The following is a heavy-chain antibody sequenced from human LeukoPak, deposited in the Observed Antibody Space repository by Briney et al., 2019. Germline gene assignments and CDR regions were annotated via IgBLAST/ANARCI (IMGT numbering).Heavy chain of an antibody. CDR2: INTNTGNP. J-gene: IGHJ5*02. CDR3: ARAGDCSSTSCFNWFDP. D-gene: IGHD2-2*01. CDR1: GYTFTSYA. Sequence: ASVKVSCKASGYTFTSYAMNWVRQAPGQGLEWMGWINTNTGNPTYAQGFTGRFVFPLDTSVSTAYLQISSLKAEDTAVYYCARAGDCSSTSCFNWFDPWGQGTLVTVSS. V-gene: IGHV7-4-1*02.